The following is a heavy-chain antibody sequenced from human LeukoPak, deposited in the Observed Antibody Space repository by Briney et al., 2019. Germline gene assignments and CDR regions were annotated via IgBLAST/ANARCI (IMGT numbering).Heavy chain of an antibody. CDR1: GGSFSGYY. J-gene: IGHJ4*02. CDR3: ARVWGWLQFYPFDY. CDR2: INHSGST. V-gene: IGHV4-34*01. Sequence: SETLSLTCAVYGGSFSGYYWSWIRQPPGKGREWIGEINHSGSTNYNPSLKSRVTISVDTSKNQFSLKLSSVTAADTAVYYCARVWGWLQFYPFDYWGQGTLVTVSS. D-gene: IGHD5-24*01.